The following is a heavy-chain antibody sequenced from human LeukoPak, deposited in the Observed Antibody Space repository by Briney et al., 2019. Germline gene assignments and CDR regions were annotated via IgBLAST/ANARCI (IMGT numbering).Heavy chain of an antibody. V-gene: IGHV3-23*01. CDR3: ARGGGRAITSDFDY. CDR1: GFTYSHYG. J-gene: IGHJ4*02. Sequence: GGTLRLSCVASGFTYSHYGMNWVRQAPGKGLEWVSGITSDSRGIYYADSVKGRFTISRDNSKNTLYLQINSLRAEDTAVYYLARGGGRAITSDFDYWGQGPLVTVSS. D-gene: IGHD3-16*01. CDR2: ITSDSRGI.